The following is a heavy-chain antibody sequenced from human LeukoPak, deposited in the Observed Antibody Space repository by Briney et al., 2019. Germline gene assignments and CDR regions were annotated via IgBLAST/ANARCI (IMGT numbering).Heavy chain of an antibody. CDR3: AKAPSRSIAAGMYYFDY. Sequence: GGSLRLSCAASGFTFSSYGMHWVRQAPGKGLEWVAFIRYDGSNKYYADSVKGRFTISRDNSKNTLYLQMNSLRAEDTAVYYCAKAPSRSIAAGMYYFDYWGQGTLVTVSS. J-gene: IGHJ4*02. CDR2: IRYDGSNK. CDR1: GFTFSSYG. V-gene: IGHV3-30*02. D-gene: IGHD6-6*01.